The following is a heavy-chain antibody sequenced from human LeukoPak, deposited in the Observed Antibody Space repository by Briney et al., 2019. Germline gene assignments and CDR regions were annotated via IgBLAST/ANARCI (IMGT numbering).Heavy chain of an antibody. CDR1: GFTFSSYG. V-gene: IGHV3-30*03. D-gene: IGHD6-13*01. J-gene: IGHJ4*02. CDR3: ATTLNVATAGYF. CDR2: ISYDGSNK. Sequence: GGSLRLSCAASGFTFSSYGMHWVRQAPGKGLEWVAVISYDGSNKYYADSVKGRFTISRDNSKNTLYLQMNSLRAEDTAMYYCATTLNVATAGYFWGQGTLVTVSS.